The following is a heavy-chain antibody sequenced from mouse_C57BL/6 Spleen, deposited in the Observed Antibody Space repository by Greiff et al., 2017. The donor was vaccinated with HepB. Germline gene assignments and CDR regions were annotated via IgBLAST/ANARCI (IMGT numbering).Heavy chain of an antibody. V-gene: IGHV1-62-2*01. D-gene: IGHD2-1*01. J-gene: IGHJ4*01. Sequence: VQRVESGAELVKPGASVKLSCKASGYTFTEYTIHWVKQRSGQGLEWIGWFYPGSGSIKYNEKFKDKATLTADKSSSTVYMELSRLTSEDSAVYFCARHEDALYPYYAMDYWGQGTSVTVSS. CDR3: ARHEDALYPYYAMDY. CDR1: GYTFTEYT. CDR2: FYPGSGSI.